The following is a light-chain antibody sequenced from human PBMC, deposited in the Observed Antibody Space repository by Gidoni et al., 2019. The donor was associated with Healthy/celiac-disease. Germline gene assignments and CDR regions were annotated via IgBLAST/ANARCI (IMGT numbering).Light chain of an antibody. CDR2: GNS. CDR3: QSYDSSHVV. CDR1: SSNIGAGYD. Sequence: SVLTQPPPVSGAPGQRVTISCTGSSSNIGAGYDVHWYQQRPGTAPKLPIYGNSNRPSGVPDRFSGSKSGTSASLAITGLQAEDEADYYCQSYDSSHVVFGGGTKLTVL. V-gene: IGLV1-40*01. J-gene: IGLJ2*01.